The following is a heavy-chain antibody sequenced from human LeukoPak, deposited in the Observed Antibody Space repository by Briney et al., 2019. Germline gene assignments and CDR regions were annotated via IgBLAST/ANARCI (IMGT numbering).Heavy chain of an antibody. CDR2: QSYDGSNE. J-gene: IGHJ4*02. CDR3: AGSWFYRDYFEY. D-gene: IGHD3-10*01. CDR1: VFPFSSYG. Sequence: PGGSLRLSCAASVFPFSSYGMHWVPQAPGKGLECLAVQSYDGSNEYYADSVKGRFTISRDNSKNTLYLQMNSLRVEDTAVYYCAGSWFYRDYFEYWGQGTLVTVSS. V-gene: IGHV3-30*03.